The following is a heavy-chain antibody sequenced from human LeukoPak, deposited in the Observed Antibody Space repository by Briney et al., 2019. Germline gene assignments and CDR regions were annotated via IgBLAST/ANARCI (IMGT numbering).Heavy chain of an antibody. V-gene: IGHV3-30*03. CDR3: ARLREGYSYGSQERYFDY. CDR2: ISYDGSNK. Sequence: PGGSLRLSCAASGFTFSSYGMHWVRQAPGKGLEWVAVISYDGSNKYYADSVKGRFTISRDNSKNTLYLQMNSLRAEDTAVYYCARLREGYSYGSQERYFDYWGQGTLVTVSS. CDR1: GFTFSSYG. D-gene: IGHD5-18*01. J-gene: IGHJ4*02.